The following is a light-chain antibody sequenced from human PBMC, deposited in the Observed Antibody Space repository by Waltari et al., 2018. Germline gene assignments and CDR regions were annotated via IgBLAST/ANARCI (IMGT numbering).Light chain of an antibody. CDR2: EVS. CDR1: SSDVGSSNR. CDR3: SSYTSSSTWV. V-gene: IGLV2-18*02. J-gene: IGLJ3*02. Sequence: QSALTQPPSVSGSPGQSVTISCTGTSSDVGSSNRVSWYQQPPGTAPKLMIYEVSRRPSGVPVRFAGAKPGNTASLTISGLQAADEADYYCSSYTSSSTWVFGGGTKLTVL.